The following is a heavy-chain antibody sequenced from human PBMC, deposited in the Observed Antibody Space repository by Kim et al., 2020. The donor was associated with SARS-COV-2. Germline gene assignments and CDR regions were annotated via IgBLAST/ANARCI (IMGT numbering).Heavy chain of an antibody. D-gene: IGHD3-9*01. CDR3: ARVRRRGALDPYFDY. CDR2: IYYTGST. J-gene: IGHJ4*02. Sequence: SETLSLTCTVSGGSINSYYWSWIRQPPGKGLEWIGSIYYTGSTNYNSSLKSRVTISVDTSKNQFSLKLSSVAAADMAVYYCARVRRRGALDPYFDYWGQGIPVTVSS. CDR1: GGSINSYY. V-gene: IGHV4-59*13.